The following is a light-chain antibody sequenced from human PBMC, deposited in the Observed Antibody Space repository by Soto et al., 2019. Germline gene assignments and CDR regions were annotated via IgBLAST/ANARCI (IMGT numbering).Light chain of an antibody. J-gene: IGKJ4*02. CDR2: GAS. Sequence: EIVMHQSPAILSVSTRERVTLSRRPSPHIRSSLAWYQQTPGQDPRLLIYGASSRASGIPSRCSSSGAGTDFPLTISRLAAADLAVYYRQQYGSPPTFGGGTKVDIK. CDR1: PHIRSS. V-gene: IGKV3-20*01. CDR3: QQYGSPPT.